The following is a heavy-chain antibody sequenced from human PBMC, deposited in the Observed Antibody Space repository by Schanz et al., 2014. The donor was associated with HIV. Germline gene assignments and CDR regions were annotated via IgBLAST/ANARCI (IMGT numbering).Heavy chain of an antibody. Sequence: VQLAESGGGLVKPGGSLRLSCTGSGFPFSSYAINWVRQAPGKGLEWLSSISSSGGYIYYAGSVKGRFTISRDNSQNTMYLQMNRLRAEDTAVYYCARENPLYYYLHGGPFDIWGQGTMVTVSS. D-gene: IGHD3-10*01. J-gene: IGHJ3*02. CDR3: ARENPLYYYLHGGPFDI. CDR2: ISSSGGYI. V-gene: IGHV3-21*01. CDR1: GFPFSSYA.